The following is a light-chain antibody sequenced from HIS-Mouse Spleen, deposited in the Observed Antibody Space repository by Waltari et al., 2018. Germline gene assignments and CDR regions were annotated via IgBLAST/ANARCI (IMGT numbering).Light chain of an antibody. J-gene: IGKJ4*01. V-gene: IGKV1-9*01. CDR3: QQLNSYPLT. Sequence: DIQLTQAPSFLSASVVDRVTLPCLASQGISSYVALYQQKPGKAPKLLIYAASTLQSGVPSRFSGSGSGTEFTLTISSLQPEDFATYYCQQLNSYPLTFGGGTKVEIK. CDR2: AAS. CDR1: QGISSY.